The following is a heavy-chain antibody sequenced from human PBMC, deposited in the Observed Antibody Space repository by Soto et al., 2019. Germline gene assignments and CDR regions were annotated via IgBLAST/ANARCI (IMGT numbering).Heavy chain of an antibody. CDR3: ARGPNWGSWGY. Sequence: SETLSLTCTVSGGSISSSSYYWGWIRQPPGKGLEWIGSIYYSGSTYYNPSLKSRVTISVDTSKNQFSLKLSSATAADTAVYYCARGPNWGSWGYWGQGTLVTVAS. V-gene: IGHV4-39*07. CDR1: GGSISSSSYY. J-gene: IGHJ4*02. D-gene: IGHD3-16*01. CDR2: IYYSGST.